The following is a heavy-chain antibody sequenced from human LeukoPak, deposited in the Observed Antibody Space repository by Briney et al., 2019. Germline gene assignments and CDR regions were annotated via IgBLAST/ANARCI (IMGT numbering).Heavy chain of an antibody. D-gene: IGHD1-26*01. CDR2: IYTGGTT. V-gene: IGHV3-53*01. CDR1: GFTVSSNY. Sequence: PGGSLRLSCAASGFTVSSNYMSWVRQAPGKGLEWVSVIYTGGTTSYADSVKGRFTISRDNPKNTLYLQMNSLRADDPAVYYCARALRGAVGLDYWGQGTLVTVSS. CDR3: ARALRGAVGLDY. J-gene: IGHJ4*02.